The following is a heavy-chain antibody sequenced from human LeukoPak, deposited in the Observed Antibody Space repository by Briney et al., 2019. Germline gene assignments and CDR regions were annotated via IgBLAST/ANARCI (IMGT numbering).Heavy chain of an antibody. CDR2: INHSGST. D-gene: IGHD1-7*01. V-gene: IGHV4-34*01. J-gene: IGHJ4*02. CDR3: ARGSGTVELPYYFDY. CDR1: GGPFSDYY. Sequence: SETLSLTCAVYGGPFSDYYWSWIRQPPGKGLEWIGKINHSGSTNYNPSLKSRVTISVDTSKNQFSLKLSSVTAADTAVYYCARGSGTVELPYYFDYWGQGTLVTVSS.